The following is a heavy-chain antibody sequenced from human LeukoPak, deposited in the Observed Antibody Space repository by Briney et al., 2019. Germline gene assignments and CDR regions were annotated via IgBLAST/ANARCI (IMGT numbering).Heavy chain of an antibody. D-gene: IGHD1-26*01. CDR3: AKDDGSATMGFDS. V-gene: IGHV1-69*05. CDR2: IIPILGTT. Sequence: ASVKVSCKASGGTFSSYAFSWVRQAPGQGLQWMGGIIPILGTTNYAQQFQGRVTMTTDESTSTAFMELSSLRSEDTAIYYCAKDDGSATMGFDSWGQGTLLTVSS. CDR1: GGTFSSYA. J-gene: IGHJ5*01.